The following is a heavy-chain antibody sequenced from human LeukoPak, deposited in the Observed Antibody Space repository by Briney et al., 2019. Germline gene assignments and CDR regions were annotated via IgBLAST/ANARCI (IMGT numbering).Heavy chain of an antibody. CDR1: GFTFSSYA. CDR3: ARDKVAGTLGY. Sequence: GRSLRLSCAASGFTFSSYAMHWVRQAPGKGLEWVAVISYDGSNKYYADSVKGRFTISRDNSKNTLYLQMNSLRAEDTAVYYCARDKVAGTLGYWGQGTLVTVSS. J-gene: IGHJ4*02. CDR2: ISYDGSNK. V-gene: IGHV3-30-3*01. D-gene: IGHD6-19*01.